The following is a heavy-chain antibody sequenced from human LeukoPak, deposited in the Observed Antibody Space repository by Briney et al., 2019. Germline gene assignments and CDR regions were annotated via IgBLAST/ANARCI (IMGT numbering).Heavy chain of an antibody. CDR1: GFTFGNAW. D-gene: IGHD3-3*01. CDR2: IKSKTDGGTT. CDR3: TTAQGNFWSGYYPLAY. V-gene: IGHV3-15*01. Sequence: GGSLRLSCAASGFTFGNAWMSWVRQAPGKGLEWVGRIKSKTDGGTTDYAAPVKGRFTISRDDSKNTLYLQMNSLKTEDTAVYYCTTAQGNFWSGYYPLAYWGQGALVTVSS. J-gene: IGHJ4*02.